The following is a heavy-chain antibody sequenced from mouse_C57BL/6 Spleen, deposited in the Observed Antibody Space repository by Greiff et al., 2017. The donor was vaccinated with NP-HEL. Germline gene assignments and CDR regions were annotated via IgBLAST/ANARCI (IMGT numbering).Heavy chain of an antibody. J-gene: IGHJ4*01. Sequence: EVQLQESGGGLVQPKGSLKLSCAASGFTFNTYAMHWVRQAPGKGLEWVARIRSKSSNYATYYADSVKDRFTISRDDSQSMLYLQMNNLKTEDTAMYYCVRGFDYYGSSSYAMDYWGQGTSVTVSS. CDR3: VRGFDYYGSSSYAMDY. D-gene: IGHD1-1*01. V-gene: IGHV10-3*01. CDR1: GFTFNTYA. CDR2: IRSKSSNYAT.